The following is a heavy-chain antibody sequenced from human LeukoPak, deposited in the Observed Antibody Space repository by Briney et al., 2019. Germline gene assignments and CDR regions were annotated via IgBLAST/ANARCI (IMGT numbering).Heavy chain of an antibody. D-gene: IGHD3-22*01. CDR1: GFTFSSYA. J-gene: IGHJ3*02. V-gene: IGHV3-30-3*01. CDR3: ARERGYYYDSSGYAGDAFDI. Sequence: PGGSLRLSCAASGFTFSSYAMHWVRQAPGKGLEWVAVISYDGSNKYYADSVKGRFTISRGNSKNTLYLQMNSLRAEDTAVYYCARERGYYYDSSGYAGDAFDIWGQGTMVTISS. CDR2: ISYDGSNK.